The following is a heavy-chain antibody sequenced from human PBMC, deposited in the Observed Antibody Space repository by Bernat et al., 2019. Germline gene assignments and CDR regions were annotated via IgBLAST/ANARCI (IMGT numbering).Heavy chain of an antibody. CDR2: IWYDGSNK. CDR3: ARGGPYWQWLGSDAFDI. J-gene: IGHJ3*02. CDR1: GFTFSSYG. V-gene: IGHV3-33*01. Sequence: QVQLVESGGGVVQPGRSLRLSCAASGFTFSSYGMHWVRQAPGKGLEWVAVIWYDGSNKYYADSVKGRFTISRDNSKNTLYLQMNSLRAEDTAVYYCARGGPYWQWLGSDAFDIWGRGTMVTVSS. D-gene: IGHD6-19*01.